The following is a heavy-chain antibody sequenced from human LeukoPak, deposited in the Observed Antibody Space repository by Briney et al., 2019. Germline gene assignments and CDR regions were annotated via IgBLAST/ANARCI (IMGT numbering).Heavy chain of an antibody. CDR1: GGSISSYY. CDR3: ARVRYGSGSYYFDN. D-gene: IGHD3-10*01. Sequence: PSETLSLTCTVSGGSISSYYWSWIRQPPGKGLDWIGYVYYSGSTNYSPSLQSRVTVSVDASKNQFSLKLTSVTAADTAVYYCARVRYGSGSYYFDNWGQGTLVTVSS. CDR2: VYYSGST. J-gene: IGHJ4*02. V-gene: IGHV4-59*01.